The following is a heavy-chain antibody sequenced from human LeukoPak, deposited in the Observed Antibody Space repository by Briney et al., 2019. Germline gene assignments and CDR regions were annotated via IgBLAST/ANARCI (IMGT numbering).Heavy chain of an antibody. CDR1: GGSISSTTYY. Sequence: SETLSLTCTVSGGSISSTTYYWGWIRQPPGKGLEWIGSIYYSGSTYYNPSLKSRVTISVDTSKNQFSLKLSSVTAADTAVYYCARHNGDYVTQFLDYWGQGTLVTVSS. D-gene: IGHD4-17*01. V-gene: IGHV4-39*01. J-gene: IGHJ4*02. CDR2: IYYSGST. CDR3: ARHNGDYVTQFLDY.